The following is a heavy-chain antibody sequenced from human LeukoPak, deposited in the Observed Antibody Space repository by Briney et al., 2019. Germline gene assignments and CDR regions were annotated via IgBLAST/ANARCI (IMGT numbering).Heavy chain of an antibody. Sequence: SETLSLTCTVSGGSISSRSYYWGWIRQPPGKGLEWIGSIYYKGNTYLNPSLKSRVTISEDTSKNQFSLKLSSVTAADTAVYYCAREYYYDSSGYYYPEYFQHWGQGTLVTVSS. CDR1: GGSISSRSYY. CDR2: IYYKGNT. J-gene: IGHJ1*01. CDR3: AREYYYDSSGYYYPEYFQH. D-gene: IGHD3-22*01. V-gene: IGHV4-39*07.